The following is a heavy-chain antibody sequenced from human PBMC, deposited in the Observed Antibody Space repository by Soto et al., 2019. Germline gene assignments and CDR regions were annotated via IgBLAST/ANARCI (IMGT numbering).Heavy chain of an antibody. D-gene: IGHD1-1*01. CDR2: NCDSGST. J-gene: IGHJ4*02. V-gene: IGHV4-59*01. CDR3: ASRREYNFDY. Sequence: PSETLSLTCPVSGGPISSYDRSWTRPPPGKGLEWIGYNCDSGSTNYHPALKSRVTRAVDTSKNQYPLKLSSVTAAATDVYYGASRREYNFDYWGQGTLVTVSS. CDR1: GGPISSYD.